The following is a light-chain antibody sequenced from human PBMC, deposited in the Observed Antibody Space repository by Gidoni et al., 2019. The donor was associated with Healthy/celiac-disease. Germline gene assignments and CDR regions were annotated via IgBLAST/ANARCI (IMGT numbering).Light chain of an antibody. CDR2: DAS. V-gene: IGKV1-33*01. J-gene: IGKJ2*01. Sequence: DIQMTQSPSSLSASVGDIVTITCHASQDISNYLNWYQQKPGKAPKLLIYDASNLETVVPSRFSVSGSWTDFTFTISSLQPEDIETYYCQQYDNLPRTFGQGTKLEIK. CDR3: QQYDNLPRT. CDR1: QDISNY.